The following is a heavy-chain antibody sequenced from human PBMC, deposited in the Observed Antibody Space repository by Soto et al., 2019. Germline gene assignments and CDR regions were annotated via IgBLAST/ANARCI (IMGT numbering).Heavy chain of an antibody. Sequence: QMQLQESGPGLVKPPETLSLTCTVSGGSISSRSYYWGWIRQPTGKGLEWIGIIYYTGNTYYNPSLKSRVTISVDTSKNQFSLRLSSVTAADTAVYYCARRSYYYNYYYMDVWGKGTTVTVSS. CDR2: IYYTGNT. CDR3: ARRSYYYNYYYMDV. J-gene: IGHJ6*03. V-gene: IGHV4-39*01. CDR1: GGSISSRSYY.